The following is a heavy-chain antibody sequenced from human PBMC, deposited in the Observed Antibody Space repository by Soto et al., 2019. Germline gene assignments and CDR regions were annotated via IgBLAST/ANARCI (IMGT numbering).Heavy chain of an antibody. Sequence: TLSLTCTVSGGSINSRSYYWGWIRQSPGKGLEWIGSIYYSGSTYYNPSLKSRVAMSVDTSKNQFSLKLRSVSAADTAVYYCARQRTSVVTQAYFDDWGQGSLVTVSS. V-gene: IGHV4-39*01. CDR2: IYYSGST. CDR3: ARQRTSVVTQAYFDD. CDR1: GGSINSRSYY. D-gene: IGHD2-21*02. J-gene: IGHJ4*02.